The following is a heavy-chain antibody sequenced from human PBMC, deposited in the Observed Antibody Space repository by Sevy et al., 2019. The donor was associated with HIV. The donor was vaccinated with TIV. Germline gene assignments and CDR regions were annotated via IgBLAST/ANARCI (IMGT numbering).Heavy chain of an antibody. CDR2: INHSGST. J-gene: IGHJ4*02. D-gene: IGHD1-26*01. CDR1: GGSFSGYY. CDR3: ARVRVGAVDY. Sequence: SDTLSLTCAVYGGSFSGYYWSWIRQPPGKGLEWIGEINHSGSTNYNPSLKSRVTISVDTSKNQFSLKLSSVTAADTAVYYCARVRVGAVDYWGQGTLVTVSS. V-gene: IGHV4-34*01.